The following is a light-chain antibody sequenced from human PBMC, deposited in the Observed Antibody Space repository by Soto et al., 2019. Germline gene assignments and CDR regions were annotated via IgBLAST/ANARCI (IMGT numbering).Light chain of an antibody. J-gene: IGKJ4*01. CDR2: AAS. V-gene: IGKV1-12*01. Sequence: DIQMTQSPSSVSSSVGDRVTITCRASQGISSWLAWYQQTPGKAPNLLFYAASNLLRGVPSRFSGSGSGTDFTLSISSLQTEDFANYYCQPANSFPLTVSGGTKVQIK. CDR3: QPANSFPLT. CDR1: QGISSW.